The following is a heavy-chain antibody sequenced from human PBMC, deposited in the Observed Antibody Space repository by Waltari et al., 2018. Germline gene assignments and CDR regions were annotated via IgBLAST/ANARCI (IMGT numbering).Heavy chain of an antibody. Sequence: EVQLVDSGGGLVQPGGSLRLSCAASGFTFSSYSMNWVRQAPGKGLEWVSYISSSSSTIYYADSVKGRFTISRDNAKNSLYLQMNSLRAEDTAVYYCARPPLKSRHYYYYMDVWGKGTTVTVSS. CDR3: ARPPLKSRHYYYYMDV. CDR2: ISSSSSTI. V-gene: IGHV3-48*04. J-gene: IGHJ6*03. CDR1: GFTFSSYS.